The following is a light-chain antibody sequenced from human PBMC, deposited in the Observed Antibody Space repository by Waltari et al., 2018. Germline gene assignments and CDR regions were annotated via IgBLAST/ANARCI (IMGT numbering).Light chain of an antibody. Sequence: QLVLTQSPSASASLGASVKLTCTLSSGHSSHVLAWHQQQPEKGPRYLMKVNSDGSHSKGDKIPDRVSGSSSGAEHYLTISSLQSEDEADYYCQTGGHGTWVFGGGTKLTVL. CDR2: VNSDGSH. CDR1: SGHSSHV. CDR3: QTGGHGTWV. J-gene: IGLJ3*02. V-gene: IGLV4-69*01.